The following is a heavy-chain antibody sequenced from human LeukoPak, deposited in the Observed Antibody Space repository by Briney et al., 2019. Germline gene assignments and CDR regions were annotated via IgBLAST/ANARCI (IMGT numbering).Heavy chain of an antibody. CDR2: ISPSDSET. V-gene: IGHV5-51*01. CDR3: ARRVWLQPKDWYFDL. Sequence: GESLKISCKGSGYSFTSYWIGWGRQMPGKSLEWMGTISPSDSETRYSPPFQGQVTLSTDKSISTACLQWSTLKASDTAMYYCARRVWLQPKDWYFDLWGRGTLVTVSS. CDR1: GYSFTSYW. D-gene: IGHD5-24*01. J-gene: IGHJ2*01.